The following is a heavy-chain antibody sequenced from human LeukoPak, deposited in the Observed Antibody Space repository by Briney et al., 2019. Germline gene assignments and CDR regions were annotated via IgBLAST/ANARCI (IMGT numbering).Heavy chain of an antibody. D-gene: IGHD3-3*01. CDR1: GFTFNSYW. CDR3: ARGGVVTRYFDY. Sequence: PGGSLRLSCAASGFTFNSYWMSWVRQAPGKGLECVSVIYSGGNTYYADSVKGRFIISRDTSKNTLYLQMNSLRTEDTAVYYCARGGVVTRYFDYWGQGALVTVSS. V-gene: IGHV3-53*01. J-gene: IGHJ4*02. CDR2: IYSGGNT.